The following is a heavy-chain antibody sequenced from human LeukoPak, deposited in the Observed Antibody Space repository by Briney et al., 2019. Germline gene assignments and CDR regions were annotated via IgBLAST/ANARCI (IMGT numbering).Heavy chain of an antibody. CDR1: GYTFTNYY. Sequence: ASVKGSCKASGYTFTNYYVNWVRQATGQGLEWMGWMNPKSQNTGYAQKFQGRVTITTNPSISTAYMELSSLRSEDTAVYYCARGLVVVPAAIGWFDYWGQGTLVTVSS. D-gene: IGHD2-2*02. CDR2: MNPKSQNT. CDR3: ARGLVVVPAAIGWFDY. J-gene: IGHJ4*02. V-gene: IGHV1-8*03.